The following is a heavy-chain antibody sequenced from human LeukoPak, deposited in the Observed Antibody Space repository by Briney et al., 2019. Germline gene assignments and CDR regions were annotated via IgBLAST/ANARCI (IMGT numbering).Heavy chain of an antibody. D-gene: IGHD3-3*01. CDR3: ARGGVTAFDY. CDR2: INHSGST. V-gene: IGHV4-34*01. Sequence: SETLSLTCAVYGGSSSGYYWSWIRQPPGKGLEWIGEINHSGSTNYNPSLKSRVTISVDTSKNQFSLKLSSVTAADTAVYYCARGGVTAFDYWGQGTLVTVSS. CDR1: GGSSSGYY. J-gene: IGHJ4*02.